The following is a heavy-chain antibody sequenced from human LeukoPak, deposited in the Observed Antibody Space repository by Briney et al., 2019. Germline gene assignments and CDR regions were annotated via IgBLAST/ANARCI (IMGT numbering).Heavy chain of an antibody. CDR3: ARARYFDWEEH. CDR2: ISAYNGNT. V-gene: IGHV1-18*01. Sequence: WMGLISAYNGNTNYAQKLQGRVTMTTDTSTSTAYMELRSLRSDDTAVYYCARARYFDWEEHWGQGTLVTVSS. D-gene: IGHD3-9*01. J-gene: IGHJ4*02.